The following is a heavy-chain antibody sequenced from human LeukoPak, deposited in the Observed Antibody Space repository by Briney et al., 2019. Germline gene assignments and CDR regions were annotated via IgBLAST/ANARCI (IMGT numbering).Heavy chain of an antibody. J-gene: IGHJ6*03. CDR3: ARDAGYYYYYMDV. V-gene: IGHV3-30*02. CDR1: GFTFSSYG. Sequence: GGSLRLSCAASGFTFSSYGMHWVRQAPDKGLEWVAFIRYEGTSKYYADSVKGRFTISRDNAENSLYLQMNSLRAEDTAIYYCARDAGYYYYYMDVWGTGTTVTISS. CDR2: IRYEGTSK.